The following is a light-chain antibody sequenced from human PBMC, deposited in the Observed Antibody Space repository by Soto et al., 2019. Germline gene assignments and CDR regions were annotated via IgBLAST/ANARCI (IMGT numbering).Light chain of an antibody. Sequence: DIVLTQSPLSLPVTPGEPASISCRSSQSLLHSNGNISLDWYLQKPGQSPQLLIYLGSIRASGVPDRFSGSGSGTDFTLKITRVEAEDVGVYYCMQAIQAPRTFGQGTKVEIK. V-gene: IGKV2-28*01. CDR3: MQAIQAPRT. CDR1: QSLLHSNGNIS. CDR2: LGS. J-gene: IGKJ1*01.